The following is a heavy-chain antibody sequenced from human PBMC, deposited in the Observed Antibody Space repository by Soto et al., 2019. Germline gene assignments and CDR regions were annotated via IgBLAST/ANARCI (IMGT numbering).Heavy chain of an antibody. D-gene: IGHD3-16*01. CDR3: ARGGTYGPIGWFDP. J-gene: IGHJ5*02. CDR1: GGSISSGDYY. V-gene: IGHV4-30-4*01. Sequence: SETLSLTCTVSGGSISSGDYYWSWIRQPPGKGLEWIGYIYYSGSTYYNPSLKSRVTISVDTSKNQFSLKLSSVTAADAAVYYCARGGTYGPIGWFDPWGQGTLLTVSS. CDR2: IYYSGST.